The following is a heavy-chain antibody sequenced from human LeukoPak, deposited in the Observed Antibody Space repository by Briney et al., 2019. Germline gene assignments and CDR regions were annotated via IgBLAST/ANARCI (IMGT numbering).Heavy chain of an antibody. J-gene: IGHJ4*02. CDR1: KFTFSDYS. Sequence: GGSLRLSCADSKFTFSDYSMHWVRQAPGKGLEWVAVISHDGSNKYYADSVKGRFTISRDNSKNTLYLQMNSLRAEDTAVYYCAGDAKVVRYYYDSSGFLYFDYWGQGTLVTVSS. D-gene: IGHD3-22*01. CDR3: AGDAKVVRYYYDSSGFLYFDY. CDR2: ISHDGSNK. V-gene: IGHV3-30*04.